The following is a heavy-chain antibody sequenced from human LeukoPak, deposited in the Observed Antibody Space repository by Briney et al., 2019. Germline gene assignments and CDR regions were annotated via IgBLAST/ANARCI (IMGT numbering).Heavy chain of an antibody. J-gene: IGHJ3*02. V-gene: IGHV3-53*01. CDR1: GFTVSSNY. CDR2: VYSGGST. D-gene: IGHD3-9*01. CDR3: ARGLTGLDAFDI. Sequence: GGSLRLSCAASGFTVSSNYMSWVRQAPGKGLEWVSVVYSGGSTYYADSVKGRFTISRDNSKNTLYLQMNSLRAEDTAVYYCARGLTGLDAFDIWGQGTMVTVSS.